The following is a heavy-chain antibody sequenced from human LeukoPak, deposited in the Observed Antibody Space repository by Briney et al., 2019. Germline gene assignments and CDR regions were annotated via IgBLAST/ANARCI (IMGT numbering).Heavy chain of an antibody. V-gene: IGHV3-66*01. CDR1: GFTVSSSY. CDR3: AIGWELHRFGY. CDR2: ISSAGTT. D-gene: IGHD1-26*01. J-gene: IGHJ4*02. Sequence: GGSLRLSCAASGFTVSSSYMSWVRQAPGKGLEWVSIISSAGTTYYADSVKGRFTISRDNSKNTLYLQMDSLRAEDTAVYYCAIGWELHRFGYWGQGTLVTVSS.